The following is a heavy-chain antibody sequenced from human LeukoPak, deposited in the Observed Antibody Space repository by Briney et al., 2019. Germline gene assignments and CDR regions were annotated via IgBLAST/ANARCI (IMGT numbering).Heavy chain of an antibody. CDR1: GFTFNDYQ. CDR3: ARDMFFGVVTNRLDP. CDR2: ISDSGNSI. J-gene: IGHJ5*02. V-gene: IGHV3-11*04. D-gene: IGHD3-3*01. Sequence: KPGGSLRLSCEGSGFTFNDYQMMWIRQAPGKGLEWISFISDSGNSIYYAKSVKGRFTVSRDVARNSVYLQMNSRRVEDTAVYYCARDMFFGVVTNRLDPWGQGTLVTVSS.